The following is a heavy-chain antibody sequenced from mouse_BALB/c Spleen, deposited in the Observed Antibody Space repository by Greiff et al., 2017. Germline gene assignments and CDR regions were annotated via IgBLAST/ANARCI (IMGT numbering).Heavy chain of an antibody. J-gene: IGHJ1*01. CDR1: GYPFTSYW. Sequence: QVQLQQPGAELVKPGASVKLSCKASGYPFTSYWMHWVKQRPGQGLEWIGEINPSNGRTNYNEKFKSKATLTVDKSSSTAYMQLSSLTSEDSAVYYCARSGNYWYFDVWGAGTTVTVSS. V-gene: IGHV1S81*02. D-gene: IGHD2-1*01. CDR2: INPSNGRT. CDR3: ARSGNYWYFDV.